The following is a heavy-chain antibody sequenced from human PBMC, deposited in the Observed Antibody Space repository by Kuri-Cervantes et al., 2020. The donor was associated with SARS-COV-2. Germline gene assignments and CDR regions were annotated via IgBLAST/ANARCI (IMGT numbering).Heavy chain of an antibody. CDR3: VRDGDHWNFDY. J-gene: IGHJ4*02. V-gene: IGHV3-74*01. Sequence: GESLKISCAASGFTFSGHWIHWVRQAPGKGLVWVSRINPDGSYTNNAGSVKGRFTHPRDNAKNMLFLQMNSLRAEDTAVYYCVRDGDHWNFDYWGQGTTVTVSS. D-gene: IGHD1-1*01. CDR1: GFTFSGHW. CDR2: INPDGSYT.